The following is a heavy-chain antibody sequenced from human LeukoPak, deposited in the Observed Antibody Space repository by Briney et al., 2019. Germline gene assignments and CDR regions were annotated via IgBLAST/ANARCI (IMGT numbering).Heavy chain of an antibody. CDR2: ISSSGSTI. Sequence: GGSLRLSCAASGFTFSSYEMNWVRQAPGKGLEWVSYISSSGSTIYYADSVKGRFTISRDNAKNSLYLQMNSLRAEDTAVYYCARNMVRGVNELDYWGQGTLVTVSS. CDR1: GFTFSSYE. D-gene: IGHD3-10*01. CDR3: ARNMVRGVNELDY. J-gene: IGHJ4*02. V-gene: IGHV3-48*03.